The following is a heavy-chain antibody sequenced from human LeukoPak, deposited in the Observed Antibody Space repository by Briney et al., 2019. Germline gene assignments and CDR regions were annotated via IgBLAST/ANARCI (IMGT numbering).Heavy chain of an antibody. CDR2: ITSNGANT. CDR1: GFTFITYA. V-gene: IGHV3-23*01. D-gene: IGHD6-13*01. CDR3: AGYRRYSDY. J-gene: IGHJ4*02. Sequence: PGGSLRLSCAASGFTFITYAMTWVRQAPGKGLEWVSAITSNGANTYYADSVKGRFTISRDNSNNTLYLQMNGVRADDTALYYCAGYRRYSDYWGQGTLVTVSS.